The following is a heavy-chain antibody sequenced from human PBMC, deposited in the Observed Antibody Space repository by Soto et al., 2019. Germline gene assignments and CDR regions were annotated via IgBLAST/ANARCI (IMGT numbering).Heavy chain of an antibody. V-gene: IGHV1-18*01. CDR1: GYTFTNSG. CDR2: IGAYNGHT. D-gene: IGHD3-22*01. CDR3: AREDYYDSSGYLPVRYYFGMDV. Sequence: GASVKVSCKASGYTFTNSGISCVLQAPLHWLDWMGWIGAYNGHTKYAQKLQGRVTMTTDTSTSTAYMELRSLKSDDTAVYCCAREDYYDSSGYLPVRYYFGMDVWGQGTTVTVSS. J-gene: IGHJ6*02.